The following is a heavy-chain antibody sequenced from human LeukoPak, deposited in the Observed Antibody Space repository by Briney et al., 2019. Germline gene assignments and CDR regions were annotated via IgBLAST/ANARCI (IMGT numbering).Heavy chain of an antibody. CDR3: AREAQTEDYGDSVGAFDI. CDR2: ISYDGSNK. CDR1: GFTFSNYA. Sequence: GGFLRLSCAASGFTFSNYAMHWVRQAPGKGLEWVALISYDGSNKYYADSVRGRFSVSRDDSKNTLYLEMNSLRPEDTAVFYCAREAQTEDYGDSVGAFDIWGQGTMVTVST. V-gene: IGHV3-30-3*01. D-gene: IGHD4-17*01. J-gene: IGHJ3*02.